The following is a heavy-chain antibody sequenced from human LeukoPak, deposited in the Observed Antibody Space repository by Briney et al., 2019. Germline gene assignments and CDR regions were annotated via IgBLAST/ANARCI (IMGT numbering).Heavy chain of an antibody. CDR3: ARGRILRFNWFDP. J-gene: IGHJ5*02. CDR1: GYTFTGYY. D-gene: IGHD2-21*01. CDR2: INPNSGGT. V-gene: IGHV1-2*02. Sequence: GASVKVSCKASGYTFTGYYMHWVRQAPGQGLEWMGWINPNSGGTNYAQKFQGRVTMTRDTSISTAYMELSRLRSDDTAVYYCARGRILRFNWFDPWGQRTLVTVSS.